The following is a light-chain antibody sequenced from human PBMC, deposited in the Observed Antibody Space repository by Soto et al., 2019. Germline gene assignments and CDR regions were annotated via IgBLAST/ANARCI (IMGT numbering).Light chain of an antibody. V-gene: IGLV1-36*01. CDR1: SYNIVNNA. CDR3: AAWDDSLNGPV. J-gene: IGLJ2*01. CDR2: NDN. Sequence: QSVLAQPPGKAXAPRQRVTMCGSGSSYNIVNNAVNWYQQFPGKTPKLLIYNDNLLPSGVSDRFSASKSGTSASLAISGLQFEDEADYYCAAWDDSLNGPVFGGGTQLTVL.